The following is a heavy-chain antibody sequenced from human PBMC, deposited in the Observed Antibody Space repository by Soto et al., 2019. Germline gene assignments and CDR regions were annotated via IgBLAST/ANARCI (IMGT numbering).Heavy chain of an antibody. Sequence: GGSLRLSCAASGFTFSPFGMHWLRQAPGKGLEWVAAIWNDGSNKYYADSVRGRFTISRDNSKNTLYLQMDSLRAEDTAVYYCARDRIYGSGSFYNVGYWGQGTLVTASS. CDR3: ARDRIYGSGSFYNVGY. CDR1: GFTFSPFG. V-gene: IGHV3-33*01. D-gene: IGHD3-10*01. J-gene: IGHJ4*02. CDR2: IWNDGSNK.